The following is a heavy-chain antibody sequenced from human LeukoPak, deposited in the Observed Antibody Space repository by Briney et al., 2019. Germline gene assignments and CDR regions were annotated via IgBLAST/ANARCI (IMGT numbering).Heavy chain of an antibody. V-gene: IGHV4-34*01. Sequence: SETLSLTCAVYGGSFSGYYWSWLRQPPGKGLEWIGEINYSGSTNYNPSLKSRVTISVDTSKNQFSLKLSSVTAADTAVYYCARGIVVVPAAMGRYYYYGMDVWGQGTTVTVSS. D-gene: IGHD2-2*01. CDR3: ARGIVVVPAAMGRYYYYGMDV. J-gene: IGHJ6*02. CDR2: INYSGST. CDR1: GGSFSGYY.